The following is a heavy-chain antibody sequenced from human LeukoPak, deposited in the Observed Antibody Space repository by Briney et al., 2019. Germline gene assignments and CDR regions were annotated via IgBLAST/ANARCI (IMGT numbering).Heavy chain of an antibody. CDR1: GFTVSSNY. D-gene: IGHD3-22*01. J-gene: IGHJ4*02. V-gene: IGHV3-66*01. Sequence: AGGSLRLSCAASGFTVSSNYMSWVRQAPGKGLEWVSVIYSGGSTYYADSVKGRFTISRDNSKNTLYLQMNSLRAEDTAVYYCARGEDSSGYYYVYWGQGTLVTVSS. CDR2: IYSGGST. CDR3: ARGEDSSGYYYVY.